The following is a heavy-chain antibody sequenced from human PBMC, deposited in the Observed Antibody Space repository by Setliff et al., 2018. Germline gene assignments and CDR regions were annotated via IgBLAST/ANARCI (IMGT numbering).Heavy chain of an antibody. CDR3: ATRRAARSPLTG. J-gene: IGHJ4*02. D-gene: IGHD6-6*01. V-gene: IGHV1-18*01. Sequence: ASVKVSCKASGGTFSSFGITWVRQAPGQGLEWMGSISGYTGETNYAQKFQGRVTMTTDTSTSTGYMELRSLRPDDTAVYYCATRRAARSPLTGWGQGTLVTVSS. CDR1: GGTFSSFG. CDR2: ISGYTGET.